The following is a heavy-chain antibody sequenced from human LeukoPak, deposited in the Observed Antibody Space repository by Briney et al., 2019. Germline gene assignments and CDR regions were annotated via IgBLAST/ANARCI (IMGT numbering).Heavy chain of an antibody. CDR1: GGSFSGYY. CDR3: ARGLGSGSRLIP. Sequence: SETLSLTCAVYGGSFSGYYWSWIRQPPGKELEWIGEINHSGSTNCNPSLKSRVTISVDTSKNQFSLKLSSVTAADTAVYYCARGLGSGSRLIPWGQGTLVTVSS. V-gene: IGHV4-34*01. J-gene: IGHJ5*02. D-gene: IGHD1-26*01. CDR2: INHSGST.